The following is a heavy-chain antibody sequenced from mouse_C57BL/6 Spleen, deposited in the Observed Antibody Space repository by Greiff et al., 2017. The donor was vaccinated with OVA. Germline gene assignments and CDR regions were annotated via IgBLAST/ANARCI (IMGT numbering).Heavy chain of an antibody. V-gene: IGHV1-54*01. CDR2: INPGSGGT. J-gene: IGHJ1*03. D-gene: IGHD2-3*01. CDR1: GYAFTNYL. CDR3: ARLRYDDYGYFDV. Sequence: VKLMESGAELVRPGTSVKVSCKASGYAFTNYLIEWVKQRPGQGLEWIGVINPGSGGTNYNEKFKGKATLTADKSSSTAYMQLSSLTSEDSAVYFCARLRYDDYGYFDVWGKGTTVTVSS.